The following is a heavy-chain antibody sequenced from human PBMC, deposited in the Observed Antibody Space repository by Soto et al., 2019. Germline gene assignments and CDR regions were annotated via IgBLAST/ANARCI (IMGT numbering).Heavy chain of an antibody. CDR1: GGSISSGGYY. D-gene: IGHD7-27*01. V-gene: IGHV4-31*03. Sequence: QVQLQESGPGLVKPSQTLSLTCTVSGGSISSGGYYWSWIRQHPGKGLEWIGYIYHSGTTYYKPSLKSRVTILVARSKSQFTLKPTYVSAADSVGYFCGRYRGHKVLGWFDPWGQGTLVTVSS. J-gene: IGHJ5*02. CDR3: GRYRGHKVLGWFDP. CDR2: IYHSGTT.